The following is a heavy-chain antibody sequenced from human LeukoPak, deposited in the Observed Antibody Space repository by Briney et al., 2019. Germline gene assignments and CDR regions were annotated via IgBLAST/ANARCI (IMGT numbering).Heavy chain of an antibody. CDR2: IYSGGST. D-gene: IGHD2-15*01. V-gene: IGHV3-66*01. CDR3: AKDSGDYCSGGSCYPSGFPY. CDR1: GFTVSSNY. J-gene: IGHJ4*02. Sequence: GGSLRLSCAASGFTVSSNYMSWVRQAPGKGLEWVSVIYSGGSTYYADSVKGRFTISRDNSKNTLYLQMNSLRAEDTAVYYCAKDSGDYCSGGSCYPSGFPYWGQGTLVTVSS.